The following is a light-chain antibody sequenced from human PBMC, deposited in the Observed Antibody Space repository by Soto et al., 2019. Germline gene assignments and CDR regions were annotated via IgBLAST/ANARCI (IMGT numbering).Light chain of an antibody. CDR1: QTITRY. J-gene: IGKJ2*01. CDR2: AVS. V-gene: IGKV1-39*01. CDR3: QQSYTTPYT. Sequence: IQMTQSPSSLSASVGDRVTITCRASQTITRYLNWYQHRPGRAPKLLIYAVSSLLSGVPSRFSGSGTGTDFTLTISSLQPEDFATYYCQQSYTTPYTFGQGTKLDIK.